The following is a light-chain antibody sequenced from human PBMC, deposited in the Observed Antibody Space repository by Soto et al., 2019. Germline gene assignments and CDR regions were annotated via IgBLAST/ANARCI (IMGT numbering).Light chain of an antibody. CDR1: SSDVGATNY. V-gene: IGLV2-14*01. CDR2: EVS. Sequence: QSALTQPASVSGSPGQPITISCTGTSSDVGATNYVSWYQHHPGKAPKLLIYEVSNRPSGVSSRFSGSKSGNTASLTISGLQAEDEADYYCSSYISSITFVVFGGGTKLTVL. CDR3: SSYISSITFVV. J-gene: IGLJ2*01.